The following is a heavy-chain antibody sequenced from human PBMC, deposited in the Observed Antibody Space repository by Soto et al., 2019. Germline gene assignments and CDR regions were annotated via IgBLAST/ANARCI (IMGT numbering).Heavy chain of an antibody. D-gene: IGHD1-1*01. CDR3: ARDLVPAEKNWNDAYNYFDP. CDR1: GYTFTGHI. J-gene: IGHJ5*02. Sequence: ASVKVSCKTSGYTFTGHIIHWLRQAPGQGLEWLGWINPKSGDKLYAQKFQGRVTMTRGTSISTVYMDLTRLTSDNTADYYRARDLVPAEKNWNDAYNYFDPWGQGTLVTVSS. CDR2: INPKSGDK. V-gene: IGHV1-2*02.